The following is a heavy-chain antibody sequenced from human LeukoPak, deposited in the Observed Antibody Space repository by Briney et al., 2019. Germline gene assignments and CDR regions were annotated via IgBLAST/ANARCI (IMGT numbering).Heavy chain of an antibody. CDR1: GGTLRSYA. Sequence: ASVRVSCKPSGGTLRSYAISWVRQAPGQRLEWMGGIIHIFRTAHYAQTVPGGVRITADESISAPYMDVSRLRYVDTAGHYCARLGMRQQDPWSCSSYYSSYMDVWGEGTTVTVSS. CDR2: IIHIFRTA. D-gene: IGHD6-13*01. J-gene: IGHJ6*03. CDR3: ARLGMRQQDPWSCSSYYSSYMDV. V-gene: IGHV1-69*13.